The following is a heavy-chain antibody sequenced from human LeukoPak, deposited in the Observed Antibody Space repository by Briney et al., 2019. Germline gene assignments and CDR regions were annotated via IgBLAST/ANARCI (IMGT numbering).Heavy chain of an antibody. D-gene: IGHD5-12*01. CDR1: GFTFSNYW. V-gene: IGHV3-7*01. CDR3: ARDPGYSGYSLPDY. CDR2: IKQDGSEK. J-gene: IGHJ4*02. Sequence: GGSLRLSCAASGFTFSNYWMSWVRQAPGKGLEWVANIKQDGSEKYYVDSVKGRFTISRDNAKNSLYLQMNSLRAEDTAVYYCARDPGYSGYSLPDYWGQGTLVTVSS.